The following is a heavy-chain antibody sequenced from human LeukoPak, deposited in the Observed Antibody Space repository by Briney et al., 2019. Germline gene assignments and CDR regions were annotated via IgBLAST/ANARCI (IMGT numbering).Heavy chain of an antibody. J-gene: IGHJ4*02. Sequence: GRSLRLSCAASGFTFSSYAMHWVRQAPGKGLEWVAVISYDGSNKYYADSVKGRFTISRDNSKNTLYLQMNSLRAENTAVYYCARDDYGDYVDYWGQGTLVTVSS. CDR1: GFTFSSYA. CDR2: ISYDGSNK. V-gene: IGHV3-30-3*01. D-gene: IGHD4-17*01. CDR3: ARDDYGDYVDY.